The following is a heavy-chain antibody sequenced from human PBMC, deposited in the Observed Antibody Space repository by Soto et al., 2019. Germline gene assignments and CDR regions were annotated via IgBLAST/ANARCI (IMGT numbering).Heavy chain of an antibody. CDR3: ARGYDSMTTVTTYWFDP. CDR1: GYTFTGYY. J-gene: IGHJ5*02. Sequence: ASVKVSCKASGYTFTGYYMQWVRQAPGQGLEWMGWSNPNSGGTNYAQKFQGWVTMTRDTSISTAYMELSRLRSDDTAVYYCARGYDSMTTVTTYWFDPWGQGTLVTVSS. V-gene: IGHV1-2*04. D-gene: IGHD4-17*01. CDR2: SNPNSGGT.